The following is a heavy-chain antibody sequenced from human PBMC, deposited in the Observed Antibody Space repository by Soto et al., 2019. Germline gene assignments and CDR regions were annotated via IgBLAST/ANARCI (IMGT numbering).Heavy chain of an antibody. J-gene: IGHJ4*02. CDR3: ARSPGYSYGLGFDY. V-gene: IGHV3-23*01. CDR2: ISAGGGGT. CDR1: GFTLTRSA. Sequence: GGSLRLSCAGSGFTLTRSAVSWVRQAPGKGLEWVSGISAGGGGTYYADSVKGRFTISRDNSKNTLYLQMNSLRAEDTAVYYCARSPGYSYGLGFDYWGQGTLVTVSS. D-gene: IGHD5-18*01.